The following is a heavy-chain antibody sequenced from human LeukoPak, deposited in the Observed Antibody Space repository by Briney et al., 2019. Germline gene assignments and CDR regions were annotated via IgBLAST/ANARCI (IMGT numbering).Heavy chain of an antibody. D-gene: IGHD3-10*01. J-gene: IGHJ5*02. CDR2: MSGDGTAR. Sequence: PGGSLRLSCAASGFTSSSYWMHWVRQVPGKGLGWVSRMSGDGTARNYADSVKGRFTISRDDAKNTVDLQMNNLRGEDTAVYYCVRGRGSYGWFDPWGQGTLVTVSS. CDR3: VRGRGSYGWFDP. V-gene: IGHV3-74*01. CDR1: GFTSSSYW.